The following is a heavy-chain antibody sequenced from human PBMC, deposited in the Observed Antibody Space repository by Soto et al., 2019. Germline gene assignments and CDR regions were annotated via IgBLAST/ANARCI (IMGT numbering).Heavy chain of an antibody. V-gene: IGHV3-30*03. CDR1: GFAFSSYG. J-gene: IGHJ4*02. CDR3: VSDRGYGHASVPYS. Sequence: QAQLVESGGGVVPPGRSLRLSCAASGFAFSSYGMHWVRQAPGTGLGWVAVISYDGSLQHYADSVKGRFTISRDNSKNMVLLQMSSLRAEDTAVYYCVSDRGYGHASVPYSWGQGTLVSVSS. CDR2: ISYDGSLQ. D-gene: IGHD5-18*01.